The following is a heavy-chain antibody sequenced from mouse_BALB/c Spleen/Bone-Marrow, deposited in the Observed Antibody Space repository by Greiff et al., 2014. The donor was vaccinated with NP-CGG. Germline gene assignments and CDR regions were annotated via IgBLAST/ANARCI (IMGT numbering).Heavy chain of an antibody. Sequence: VKVVESGPGLVAPSQSLSITCTVSGFSLTSYGVHWVRQPPGKGLEWLGVIWAGGSTNYNSALMSRLSISKDNSEGQVFLKMNSLQTDDTAIYYCARDRGYYKDVGDYWGQGTTLTVSS. CDR3: ARDRGYYKDVGDY. CDR1: GFSLTSYG. J-gene: IGHJ2*01. D-gene: IGHD2-3*01. V-gene: IGHV2-9*02. CDR2: IWAGGST.